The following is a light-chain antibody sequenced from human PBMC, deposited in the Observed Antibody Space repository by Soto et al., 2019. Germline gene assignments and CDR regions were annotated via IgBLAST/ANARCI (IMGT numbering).Light chain of an antibody. CDR2: DAS. CDR1: QSVSSS. J-gene: IGKJ4*01. V-gene: IGKV3-11*01. Sequence: EIVLTQSPATLSLSAGERATLSCRASQSVSSSLAWYQQKPGQAPRLLIYDASNRATGIPARFSGSGSGTDFTLTISSLETEDFEVYYCQQSSKWPLTFGGGTKV. CDR3: QQSSKWPLT.